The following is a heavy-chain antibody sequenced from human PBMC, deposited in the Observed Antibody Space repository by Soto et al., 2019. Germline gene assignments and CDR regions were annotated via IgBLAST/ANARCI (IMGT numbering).Heavy chain of an antibody. V-gene: IGHV4-39*01. CDR3: ARHGIADGWFDP. D-gene: IGHD6-13*01. CDR1: GGSISSSSYY. CDR2: IYFSGST. J-gene: IGHJ5*02. Sequence: QLQLQESGPGLVKPSETLSLTCTVSGGSISSSSYYWGWIRQPPGKGLEWIGSIYFSGSTYYNPSLKSRVTISVDTSKNQFSLKLSSVTAADTAVYYCARHGIADGWFDPWGQGTLVTVSS.